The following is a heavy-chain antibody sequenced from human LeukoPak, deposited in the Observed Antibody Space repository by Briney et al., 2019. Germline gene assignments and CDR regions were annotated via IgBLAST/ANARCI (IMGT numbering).Heavy chain of an antibody. CDR3: ARPVDTAMPYAFDI. CDR1: GGSISSYY. D-gene: IGHD5-18*01. J-gene: IGHJ3*02. Sequence: SETLSLTCTVSGGSISSYYWSWIRQPPGKGLEWIGYIYYSGSTNYNPSLKSRVTISVDTSKNQFSLKLSSVTAADTAVYYCARPVDTAMPYAFDIWGQGTMVTVSS. V-gene: IGHV4-59*08. CDR2: IYYSGST.